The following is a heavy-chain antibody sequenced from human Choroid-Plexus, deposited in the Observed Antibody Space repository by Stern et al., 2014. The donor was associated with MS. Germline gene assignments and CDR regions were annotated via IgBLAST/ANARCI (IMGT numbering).Heavy chain of an antibody. D-gene: IGHD2-15*01. CDR2: ISYDGSDK. Sequence: DQLVESGGGVAQPGRPLILSCAASGFTFSNFGMHWVRQAPGKGLEWVALISYDGSDKYYADCVKGRFTIFRDNSKNTLYMHMNSLRAEDTAVYYCAKDRQWSTYFFDYWGQGSLVTVSS. CDR3: AKDRQWSTYFFDY. J-gene: IGHJ4*02. CDR1: GFTFSNFG. V-gene: IGHV3-30*18.